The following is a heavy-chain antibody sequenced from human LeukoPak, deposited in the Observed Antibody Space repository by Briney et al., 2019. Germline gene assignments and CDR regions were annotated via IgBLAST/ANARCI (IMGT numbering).Heavy chain of an antibody. CDR3: AKEGGFREFSYFDN. CDR1: GGSISNYF. D-gene: IGHD3-10*01. CDR2: IYYNGRT. Sequence: PSETLSLTCTVSGGSISNYFWNWIRQPPGKGLEWIGYIYYNGRTTYNPSLKSRVTMSVDTSKNQFSLKLSSVTAADTAVYYCAKEGGFREFSYFDNWGQGTLVTVSS. J-gene: IGHJ4*02. V-gene: IGHV4-59*01.